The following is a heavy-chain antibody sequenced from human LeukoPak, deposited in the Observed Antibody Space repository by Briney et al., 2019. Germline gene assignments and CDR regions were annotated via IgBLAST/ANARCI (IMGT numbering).Heavy chain of an antibody. Sequence: GGSLRLSCAASGFTFSSYAMSWVRQAPGKGLEWVSAISGSGGSTYYADSVKGRFTISRDNSKTTLYLQMNSLRAEDTAVYDCSKVEERAAIWDLDYWGQGTLVTVSS. V-gene: IGHV3-23*01. CDR2: ISGSGGST. CDR1: GFTFSSYA. CDR3: SKVEERAAIWDLDY. D-gene: IGHD2-2*01. J-gene: IGHJ4*02.